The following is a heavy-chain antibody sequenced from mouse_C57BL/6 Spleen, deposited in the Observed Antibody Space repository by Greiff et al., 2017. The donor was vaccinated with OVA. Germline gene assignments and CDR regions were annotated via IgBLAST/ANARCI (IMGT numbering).Heavy chain of an antibody. CDR1: GFTFSDYG. Sequence: EVKLVESGGGLVKPGGSLKLSCAASGFTFSDYGMHWVRQAPEKGLEWVAYISSGSSTIYYADTVKGRFTISRDNAKNTLFLHMTSLGSGDTAMYYCARNGFAYWGQGTLVTVSA. CDR3: ARNGFAY. J-gene: IGHJ3*01. V-gene: IGHV5-17*01. CDR2: ISSGSSTI.